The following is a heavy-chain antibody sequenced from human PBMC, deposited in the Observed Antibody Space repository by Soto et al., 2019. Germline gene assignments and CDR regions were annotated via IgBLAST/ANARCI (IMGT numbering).Heavy chain of an antibody. V-gene: IGHV4-4*02. Sequence: PSATLSLTCAVSGGSISSSNWWSWVRQPPGKWLEWIGEIYHSGSTNYNPSLKSRVTISVDKSKNQFSLKLSSVTAADTAVYYCAVLRSGSYYVSYYYYYGMDVWGQGTTVTVSS. CDR1: GGSISSSNW. CDR3: AVLRSGSYYVSYYYYYGMDV. CDR2: IYHSGST. D-gene: IGHD1-26*01. J-gene: IGHJ6*02.